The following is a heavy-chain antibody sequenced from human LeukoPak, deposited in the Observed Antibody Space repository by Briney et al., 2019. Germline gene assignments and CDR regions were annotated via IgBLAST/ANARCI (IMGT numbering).Heavy chain of an antibody. J-gene: IGHJ4*02. CDR2: IFYSGST. V-gene: IGHV4-39*07. Sequence: ASETLSLTCTVSGGSISTSNYYWGWIRQPPGKGLEWIGNIFYSGSTYYNPSLKSRVTISVDTSKNQFSLKLSSVTAADTAVYYCARDTRVHYYDSSGPVDYWGQGTLVTVSS. CDR3: ARDTRVHYYDSSGPVDY. D-gene: IGHD3-22*01. CDR1: GGSISTSNYY.